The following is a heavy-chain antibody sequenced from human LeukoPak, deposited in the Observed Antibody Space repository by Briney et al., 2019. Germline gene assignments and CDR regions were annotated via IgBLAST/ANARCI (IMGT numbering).Heavy chain of an antibody. D-gene: IGHD5-18*01. CDR2: IYYSGST. CDR3: ASLGYSYGLSKPDY. V-gene: IGHV4-39*01. Sequence: PSETLSLTCTVSGGSISSSSYYWGWIRQPPGKGLEWIGSIYYSGSTYYNLSLKSRVTISVDTSKNQFSLKLSSVTAADTAVYYCASLGYSYGLSKPDYWGQGTLVTVSS. CDR1: GGSISSSSYY. J-gene: IGHJ4*02.